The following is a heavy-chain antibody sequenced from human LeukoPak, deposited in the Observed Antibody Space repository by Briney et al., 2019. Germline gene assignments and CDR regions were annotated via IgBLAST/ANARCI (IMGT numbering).Heavy chain of an antibody. CDR1: GFTFDDYA. V-gene: IGHV3-9*01. CDR3: ASASAVAGIRRYYYYGMDV. J-gene: IGHJ6*02. Sequence: GGSLRLSCAASGFTFDDYAMHWVRQAPGKGLGWVSGISWNSGSIGYADSVKGRFTISRDNAKNSLYLQMNSLRAEDTALYYCASASAVAGIRRYYYYGMDVWGQGTTVTVSS. D-gene: IGHD6-19*01. CDR2: ISWNSGSI.